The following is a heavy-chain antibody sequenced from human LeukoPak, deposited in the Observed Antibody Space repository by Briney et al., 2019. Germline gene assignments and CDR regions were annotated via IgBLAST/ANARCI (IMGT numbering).Heavy chain of an antibody. CDR3: AKSPPSSWSTNAYYYYMDV. CDR1: GYTFTDYY. V-gene: IGHV1-2*02. J-gene: IGHJ6*03. D-gene: IGHD6-13*01. CDR2: INPNSGGT. Sequence: ASVKVSCKASGYTFTDYYMHWVRQAPGQGLEWMGWINPNSGGTNYAQNFQGRVTMTRDTSISTAYMELSSLRFDDTAEYYCAKSPPSSWSTNAYYYYMDVWGKGTTVTVSS.